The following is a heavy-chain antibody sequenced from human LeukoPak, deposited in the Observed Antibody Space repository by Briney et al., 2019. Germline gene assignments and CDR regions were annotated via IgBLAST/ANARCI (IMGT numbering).Heavy chain of an antibody. D-gene: IGHD1-26*01. J-gene: IGHJ6*03. CDR2: INSDGSST. V-gene: IGHV3-74*01. CDR1: GFTFSNYW. CDR3: ARVSSGSYFGYYYYYMDV. Sequence: GGSLRLSCAASGFTFSNYWMHWDRQAPGKGLVWVSRINSDGSSTSYADSVKGRFTISRDNAKNTLYLQMNSLRAEDTAVYYCARVSSGSYFGYYYYYMDVWGKGTTVTVSS.